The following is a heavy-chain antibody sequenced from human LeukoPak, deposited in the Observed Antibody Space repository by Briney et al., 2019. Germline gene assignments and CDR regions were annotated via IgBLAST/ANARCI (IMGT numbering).Heavy chain of an antibody. CDR2: IWYDGSNK. D-gene: IGHD2-2*01. V-gene: IGHV3-33*01. Sequence: PGGSLRLSCAASGFTFSSYGMHWVRQAPGKGLEWVAVIWYDGSNKYYADSVKGRFTISRDNSKNTLYLQMNSLRAEDTAVYYCTTQADCSSTSCYPTYYYYGMDVWGQGTTVTVSS. CDR3: TTQADCSSTSCYPTYYYYGMDV. CDR1: GFTFSSYG. J-gene: IGHJ6*02.